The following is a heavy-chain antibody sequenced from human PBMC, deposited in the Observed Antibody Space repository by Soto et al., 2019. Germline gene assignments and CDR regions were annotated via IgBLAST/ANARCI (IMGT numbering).Heavy chain of an antibody. CDR2: IYYSGST. D-gene: IGHD4-4*01. Sequence: SETLSLTCTVSGGSISSGDYYWSWIRQPPGKGLEWIGYIYYSGSTYYNPSLKSRVTISVDTSKNQFSLKLSSVTAADTAVYYCARVVDNYVSFDYWGQGTLVTVSS. CDR1: GGSISSGDYY. V-gene: IGHV4-30-4*01. J-gene: IGHJ4*02. CDR3: ARVVDNYVSFDY.